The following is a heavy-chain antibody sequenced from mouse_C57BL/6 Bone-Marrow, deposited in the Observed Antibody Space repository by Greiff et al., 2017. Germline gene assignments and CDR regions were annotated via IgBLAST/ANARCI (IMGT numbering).Heavy chain of an antibody. CDR3: AREGIYYYGSSYG. CDR1: GYTFTDYY. CDR2: INPNNGGT. Sequence: VQLQQSGPELVKPGASVKISCKASGYTFTDYYMNWVKQSHGKSLEWIGDINPNNGGTSYNQKFKGKATLTVDKSSSTAYMELRSLTSEDSAVYYCAREGIYYYGSSYGWGQGTTLTVSS. J-gene: IGHJ2*01. V-gene: IGHV1-26*01. D-gene: IGHD1-1*01.